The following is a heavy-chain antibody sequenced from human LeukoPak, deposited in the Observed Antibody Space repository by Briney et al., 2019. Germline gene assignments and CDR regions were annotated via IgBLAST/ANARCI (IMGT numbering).Heavy chain of an antibody. V-gene: IGHV3-9*01. CDR2: ISWNSGSI. D-gene: IGHD6-13*01. CDR3: AKGRASSSWYYFDY. J-gene: IGHJ4*02. CDR1: GFTFDDYA. Sequence: PGGSLRLFCAASGFTFDDYAMHWVRQAPGKGLEWVSGISWNSGSIGYADSVKGRFTISRDNAKNSLYLQMNSLRAEDTALYYCAKGRASSSWYYFDYWGQGTLVTVSP.